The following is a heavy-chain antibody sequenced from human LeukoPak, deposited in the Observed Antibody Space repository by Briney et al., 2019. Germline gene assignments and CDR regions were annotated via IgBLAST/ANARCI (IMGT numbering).Heavy chain of an antibody. Sequence: SETLSLTCIVSGGSISSGSYYWSWVRQPAGKGLEWIGRIYTSGSTNYNPSLKSRVTISVDTSKNQFSLKLSSVTAADTAVYYCAGDTDLASYYYYYMDVWGKGTTVTVSS. CDR2: IYTSGST. V-gene: IGHV4-61*02. CDR1: GGSISSGSYY. CDR3: AGDTDLASYYYYYMDV. J-gene: IGHJ6*03.